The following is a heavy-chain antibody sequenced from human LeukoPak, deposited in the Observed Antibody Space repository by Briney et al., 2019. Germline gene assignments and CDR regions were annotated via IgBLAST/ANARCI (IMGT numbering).Heavy chain of an antibody. Sequence: GGSLRLSCAASGFTFSSYAMSWVRQAPGKGLEWVSAISGSGGSTYYADSVKGRFTISRDNSKNTLYLQMNSLRAEDTAVYYCARDFRNRQWLAINNDAFDIWGQGTMVTVSS. CDR3: ARDFRNRQWLAINNDAFDI. CDR2: ISGSGGST. V-gene: IGHV3-23*01. CDR1: GFTFSSYA. D-gene: IGHD6-19*01. J-gene: IGHJ3*02.